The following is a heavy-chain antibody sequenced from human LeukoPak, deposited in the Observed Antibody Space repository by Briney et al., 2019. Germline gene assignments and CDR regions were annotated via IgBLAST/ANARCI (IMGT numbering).Heavy chain of an antibody. CDR2: ISYDGSNK. Sequence: GGSLRLSCAASGFTFSSYGMHWVRQAPGKGLEWVAVISYDGSNKYCVDSVKGRFTNSRDNSKNTLYLQMNSLRAEDTAVYYCAKSGWLQLRGNFDFWGQGTLVTVSS. CDR1: GFTFSSYG. D-gene: IGHD5-24*01. J-gene: IGHJ4*02. CDR3: AKSGWLQLRGNFDF. V-gene: IGHV3-30*18.